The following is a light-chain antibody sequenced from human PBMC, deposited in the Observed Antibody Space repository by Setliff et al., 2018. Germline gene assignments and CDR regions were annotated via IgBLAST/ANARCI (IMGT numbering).Light chain of an antibody. V-gene: IGLV2-8*01. Sequence: QSALAQPASVSGSPGQSITISCTGTSSDVGGYNYVSWYQQHPGKAPKLMIYEVSKRPSGVPDRFSGSKSGNTASLTVSGLQAEDEADYYCSSYAGSNNFVVGTGTKGT. J-gene: IGLJ1*01. CDR3: SSYAGSNNFV. CDR2: EVS. CDR1: SSDVGGYNY.